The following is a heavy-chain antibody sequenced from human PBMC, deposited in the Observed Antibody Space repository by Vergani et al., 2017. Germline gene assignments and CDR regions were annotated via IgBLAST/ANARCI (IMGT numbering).Heavy chain of an antibody. Sequence: EVQLVESGGGVVQPGRSLRLSCAASGFTFSSYSMNWVRQAPGKGLEWVSSISSSSSYIYYADSVKGRFTISRDIAKNTLYLQVRSLRLEDTGVYHCVRDRGLCAGGRCYTGAWDYWGQGTPVTVSS. CDR3: VRDRGLCAGGRCYTGAWDY. V-gene: IGHV3-21*01. CDR1: GFTFSSYS. J-gene: IGHJ4*02. CDR2: ISSSSSYI. D-gene: IGHD2-2*02.